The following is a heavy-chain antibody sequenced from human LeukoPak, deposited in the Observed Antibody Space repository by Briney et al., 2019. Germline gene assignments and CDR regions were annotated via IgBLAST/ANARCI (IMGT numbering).Heavy chain of an antibody. J-gene: IGHJ2*01. CDR2: ISAYNGNT. CDR1: GYTFTSYG. Sequence: ASVKVSCEATGYTFTSYGISWVRQAPGQGLEWMGWISAYNGNTNYAQKLQGRVTMTTDTSTSTAYMELRSLRSDDTAVYYCARDMVAEWYFDLWGRGTLVTVSS. CDR3: ARDMVAEWYFDL. V-gene: IGHV1-18*01. D-gene: IGHD5-12*01.